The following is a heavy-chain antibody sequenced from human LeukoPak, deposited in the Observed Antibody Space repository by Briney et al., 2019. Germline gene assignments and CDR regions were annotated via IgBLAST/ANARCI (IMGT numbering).Heavy chain of an antibody. CDR2: IIPIFGTA. D-gene: IGHD5-24*01. CDR3: ARGDGYKDY. Sequence: ASVKVSCKASGYTFTSYGISWVRQAPGQGLEWMGGIIPIFGTANYAQKFQGRVTITADESTSTAYMELSSLRSEDTAVYYCARGDGYKDYWGQGTLVTVSS. J-gene: IGHJ4*02. CDR1: GYTFTSYG. V-gene: IGHV1-69*13.